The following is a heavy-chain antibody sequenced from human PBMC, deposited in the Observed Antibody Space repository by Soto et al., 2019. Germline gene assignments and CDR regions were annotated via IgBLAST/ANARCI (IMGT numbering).Heavy chain of an antibody. V-gene: IGHV3-74*01. CDR3: TRDIGGKGAY. CDR2: IDEYGSTI. D-gene: IGHD3-10*01. Sequence: GGSLRLSCAASGFTFSSYWMHWVRHVPGKGLLWVSRIDEYGSTINYADSVKGRFTISRDNARNTLYLEMNSLRAEDTALYYCTRDIGGKGAYWGPGTLVTVSS. J-gene: IGHJ4*02. CDR1: GFTFSSYW.